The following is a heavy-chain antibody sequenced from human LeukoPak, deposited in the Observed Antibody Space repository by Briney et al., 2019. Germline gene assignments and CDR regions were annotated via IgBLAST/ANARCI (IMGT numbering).Heavy chain of an antibody. J-gene: IGHJ6*04. CDR2: ISYDGSNK. D-gene: IGHD3-9*01. CDR3: ARDYDILTGYLSQGPYYYYGMDV. Sequence: PPGGSLRLSCAASGFTFSSYAMHWVRQAPGKGLEWEAVISYDGSNKYYADSVKGRYTISRDNSKNTLYLQMNSLRAEDTAVYYCARDYDILTGYLSQGPYYYYGMDVWGKGTTVTVSS. V-gene: IGHV3-30-3*01. CDR1: GFTFSSYA.